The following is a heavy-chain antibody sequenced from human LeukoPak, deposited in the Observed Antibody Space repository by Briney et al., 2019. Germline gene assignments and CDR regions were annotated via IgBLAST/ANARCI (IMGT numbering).Heavy chain of an antibody. Sequence: PSETLSLTCTVSGGSISSYYWSWIRQPAGKGLEWIGRIYTSGSTNYNPSLKSRVTMSVDTSKNQFSLKLSSVTAADTAVYYCAREADSSGYYYNWYFDLCGRGTLVTVSS. D-gene: IGHD3-22*01. CDR3: AREADSSGYYYNWYFDL. CDR2: IYTSGST. CDR1: GGSISSYY. V-gene: IGHV4-4*07. J-gene: IGHJ2*01.